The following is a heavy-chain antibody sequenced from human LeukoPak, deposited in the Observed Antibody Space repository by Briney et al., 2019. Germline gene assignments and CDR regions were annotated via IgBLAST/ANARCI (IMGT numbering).Heavy chain of an antibody. V-gene: IGHV3-30*03. J-gene: IGHJ4*02. CDR3: VGGAGTDFDY. CDR2: ISYDGSNK. D-gene: IGHD1-26*01. CDR1: GFTFSSYG. Sequence: GGSLRLSCAASGFTFSSYGMHWVRQAPGKGLEWVAVISYDGSNKYYADSVKGRFTISRDNSKNTLYLQMNSLRAEDTAVYYCVGGAGTDFDYGGQGTLVTVSS.